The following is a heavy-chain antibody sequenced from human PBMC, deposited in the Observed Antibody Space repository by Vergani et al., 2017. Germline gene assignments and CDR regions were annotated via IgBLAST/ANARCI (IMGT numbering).Heavy chain of an antibody. D-gene: IGHD2-21*01. J-gene: IGHJ6*02. CDR3: TTDPRYCGDGSCYWLRDHHYYGMDV. CDR2: IKSTFDRGTT. V-gene: IGHV3-15*07. Sequence: EVQLVESGGGIVKPGGSLRLSCVASGFSFRNAWMHCVRRTTGKGLEWVGRIKSTFDRGTTDYAAAVKGRFTISRDDSKNTLFLQMNGLKTEDIGVYYCTTDPRYCGDGSCYWLRDHHYYGMDVWGQGTTVTVSS. CDR1: GFSFRNAW.